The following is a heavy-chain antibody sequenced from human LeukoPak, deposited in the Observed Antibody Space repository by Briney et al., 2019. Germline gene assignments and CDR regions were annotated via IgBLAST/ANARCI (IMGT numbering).Heavy chain of an antibody. CDR2: INTNTGNP. D-gene: IGHD3-10*01. V-gene: IGHV7-4-1*02. CDR1: GYTFTNYG. Sequence: GASVNVSFKASGYTFTNYGLSWVRQAPGQGLEWMGWINTNTGNPKSAQGFTERFVFSLDASVSTAYLQISSLKAADTAVYYCARSYGAFEGATYYYYGMDVWGQGTTVTVSS. CDR3: ARSYGAFEGATYYYYGMDV. J-gene: IGHJ6*02.